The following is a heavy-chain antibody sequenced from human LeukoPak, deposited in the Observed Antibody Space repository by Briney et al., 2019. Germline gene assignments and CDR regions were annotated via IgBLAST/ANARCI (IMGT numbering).Heavy chain of an antibody. J-gene: IGHJ4*02. Sequence: GGSLRLSCAASGLTFSSSWMYWVRQAPGKGLVWVSDINSDGSNTRYADSVRGRFTISRDNAKEMVHLQMNSLRAEDTAVYYCARAVSGWQAIDYWGQGTLVAVSS. D-gene: IGHD6-19*01. CDR3: ARAVSGWQAIDY. CDR2: INSDGSNT. V-gene: IGHV3-74*01. CDR1: GLTFSSSW.